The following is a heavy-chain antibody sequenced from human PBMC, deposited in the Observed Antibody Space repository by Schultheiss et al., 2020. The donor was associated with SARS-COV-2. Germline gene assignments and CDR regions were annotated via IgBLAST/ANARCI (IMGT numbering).Heavy chain of an antibody. CDR1: GFTFSSYG. V-gene: IGHV3-30*02. CDR3: ARVWGGDWGDDAFDI. D-gene: IGHD2-21*02. CDR2: IRSDGSDK. Sequence: GGSLRLSCAASGFTFSSYGMHWVRQAPGKGLEWVTFIRSDGSDKYYSDSVKGRFTVSRDNSKNTLYLQMNSLRAEDTAVYYCARVWGGDWGDDAFDIWGQGTMVTVSS. J-gene: IGHJ3*02.